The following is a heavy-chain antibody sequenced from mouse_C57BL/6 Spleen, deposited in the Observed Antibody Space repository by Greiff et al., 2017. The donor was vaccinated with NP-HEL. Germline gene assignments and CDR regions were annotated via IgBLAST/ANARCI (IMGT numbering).Heavy chain of an antibody. J-gene: IGHJ2*01. Sequence: EVQLQESGPGLVKPSQSLSLTCSVTGYSITSGYYWNWIRQFPGNKLEWMGYISYDGSNNYNPSLKNRISITRDTSKNQFFLKLNSVTTEDTATYYCARGHYYGSSYEDYWGQGTTLTVSS. D-gene: IGHD1-1*01. V-gene: IGHV3-6*01. CDR3: ARGHYYGSSYEDY. CDR2: ISYDGSN. CDR1: GYSITSGYY.